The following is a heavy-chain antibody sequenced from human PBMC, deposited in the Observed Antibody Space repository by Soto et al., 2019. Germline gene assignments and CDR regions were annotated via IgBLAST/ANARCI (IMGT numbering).Heavy chain of an antibody. V-gene: IGHV3-23*01. D-gene: IGHD3-10*01. J-gene: IGHJ4*02. Sequence: EVQVSESGGGLVRPGGSLRLSCAASGFIFTNYAMFWFRQAPGKGLEWVSTIYAAGSSKYYAGSVKGRFTISRDNSRDTLFLQMDSLRAEDTAIYFCAKDLIRGDGYEDPDYWGQGTLVTVSS. CDR2: IYAAGSSK. CDR1: GFIFTNYA. CDR3: AKDLIRGDGYEDPDY.